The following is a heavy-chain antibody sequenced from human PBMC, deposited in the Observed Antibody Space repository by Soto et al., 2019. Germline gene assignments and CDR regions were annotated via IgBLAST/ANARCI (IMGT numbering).Heavy chain of an antibody. Sequence: QVQLQESGPGLVKPSETLSLTCTVSGGTISSWYWSWIRQPPGKGLEWIGYIYYSGSTNCNPSRKSRVTISVDTSTSQFSLKLSSVTAADTAVYYCARRYGSAIDYWGQGTLVTVSP. CDR2: IYYSGST. J-gene: IGHJ4*02. CDR1: GGTISSWY. V-gene: IGHV4-59*08. CDR3: ARRYGSAIDY. D-gene: IGHD1-26*01.